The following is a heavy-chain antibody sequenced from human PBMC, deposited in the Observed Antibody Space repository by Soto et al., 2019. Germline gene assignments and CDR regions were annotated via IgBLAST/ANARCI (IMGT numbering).Heavy chain of an antibody. CDR1: GFTFSSYW. D-gene: IGHD3-22*01. Sequence: PGGSLRLSCAASGFTFSSYWMSWVRQAPGKGLEWVANIKQDGSEKYCVDSVKGRFTISRDNAKNSLYLQMSSLRSEDTAVYYCAYGYDRAFDIWGQGTMVTVSS. CDR3: AYGYDRAFDI. J-gene: IGHJ3*02. CDR2: IKQDGSEK. V-gene: IGHV3-7*05.